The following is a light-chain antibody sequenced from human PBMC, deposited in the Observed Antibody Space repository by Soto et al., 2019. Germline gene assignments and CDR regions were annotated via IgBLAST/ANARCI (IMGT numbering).Light chain of an antibody. Sequence: DIQMTQSPSTLSASVGDTVTITCRSSQSISSWLAWYQRKPGTAPKRLIYDASSLESGVPSRCSGSGSGTELTLTISSLQPDDFATYYCQQYNSYLWTFGQGTKVDIK. CDR3: QQYNSYLWT. V-gene: IGKV1-5*01. CDR1: QSISSW. CDR2: DAS. J-gene: IGKJ1*01.